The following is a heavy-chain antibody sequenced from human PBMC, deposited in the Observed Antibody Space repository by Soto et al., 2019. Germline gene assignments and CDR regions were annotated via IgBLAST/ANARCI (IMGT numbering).Heavy chain of an antibody. D-gene: IGHD2-21*02. CDR2: IRSKAYGGTT. CDR3: TRDLLVVVTAIPGAFDI. V-gene: IGHV3-49*04. CDR1: GFTFGDYA. Sequence: GGSLRLSCTASGFTFGDYAMSWVRQAPGKGLEWVGFIRSKAYGGTTEYAASVKGRFTISRDDSKSIAYLQMNSLKTEDTAVYYCTRDLLVVVTAIPGAFDIWGQGTMVTVSS. J-gene: IGHJ3*02.